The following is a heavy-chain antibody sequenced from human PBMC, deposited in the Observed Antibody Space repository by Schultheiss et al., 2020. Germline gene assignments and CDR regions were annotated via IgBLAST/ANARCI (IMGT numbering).Heavy chain of an antibody. Sequence: ASVKVSCKASGYTFTSYGISWVRQAPGQGLEWMGWISAYNGNTNYAQKLQGRVTMTTDTSISTAYMELSRLRSDDTAVYYCARGYYSSTSCPGNWFDPWGQGTLVTVSS. CDR2: ISAYNGNT. D-gene: IGHD2-2*01. J-gene: IGHJ5*02. CDR3: ARGYYSSTSCPGNWFDP. V-gene: IGHV1-18*01. CDR1: GYTFTSYG.